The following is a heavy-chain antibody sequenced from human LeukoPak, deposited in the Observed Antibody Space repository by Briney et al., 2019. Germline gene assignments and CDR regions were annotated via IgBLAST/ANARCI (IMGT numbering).Heavy chain of an antibody. CDR2: IYYSGST. CDR3: ARTSRSYYYDSSGSYYFDY. J-gene: IGHJ4*02. Sequence: SQTLSLTCTVSGGSISSGGYYRSWIRQHPGKGLEWIGYIYYSGSTYYNPSLKSRVTISVDTSKNQFSLKLSSVTAADTAVYYCARTSRSYYYDSSGSYYFDYWGQGTLVTVSS. V-gene: IGHV4-31*03. D-gene: IGHD3-22*01. CDR1: GGSISSGGYY.